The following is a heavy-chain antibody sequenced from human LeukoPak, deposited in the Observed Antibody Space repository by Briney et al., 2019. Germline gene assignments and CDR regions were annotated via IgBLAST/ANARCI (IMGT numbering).Heavy chain of an antibody. CDR3: AREVGSSSWYGVDY. D-gene: IGHD6-13*01. CDR2: IYYSGST. V-gene: IGHV4-59*01. CDR1: GGSISSYY. J-gene: IGHJ4*02. Sequence: SETLSLTCTVSGGSISSYYWSWIRQPPGKGLEWIGYIYYSGSTNYNPSLKSRVTISVDTSKNQFSLKLSSVTAADTAVYYCAREVGSSSWYGVDYWGQGTLVTVSS.